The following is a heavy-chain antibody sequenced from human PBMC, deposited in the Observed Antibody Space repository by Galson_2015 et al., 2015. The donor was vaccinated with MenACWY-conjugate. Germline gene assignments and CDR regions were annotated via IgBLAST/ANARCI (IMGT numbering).Heavy chain of an antibody. CDR1: GFSFSSYA. Sequence: SLRLSCAASGFSFSSYAMSWVRQAPGKGLEWVSTISSNGGSTYYPDSVKGRFTVSRENSKNTLYLQMSSLRAGDTALYYCAKSKYGTSPTFDFWGQGTLVTVSS. CDR3: AKSKYGTSPTFDF. D-gene: IGHD6-6*01. V-gene: IGHV3-23*01. CDR2: ISSNGGST. J-gene: IGHJ4*02.